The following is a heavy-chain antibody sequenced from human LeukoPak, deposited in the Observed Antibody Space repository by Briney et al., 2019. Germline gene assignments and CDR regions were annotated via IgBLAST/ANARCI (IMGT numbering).Heavy chain of an antibody. V-gene: IGHV3-21*01. J-gene: IGHJ4*02. CDR2: ISSSSSYI. D-gene: IGHD3-3*01. Sequence: GGSLRLSCAASGFTFSSYSMNWVRQAPGEGLEWVSSISSSSSYIYYADSVKGRFTISRDNAKNSLYLQMNSLRAEDTAVYYCATIRYDFWSGYPSYQDYFDYWGQGTLVTVSS. CDR3: ATIRYDFWSGYPSYQDYFDY. CDR1: GFTFSSYS.